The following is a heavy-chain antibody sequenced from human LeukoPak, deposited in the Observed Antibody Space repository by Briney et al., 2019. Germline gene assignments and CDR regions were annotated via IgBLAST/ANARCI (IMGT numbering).Heavy chain of an antibody. Sequence: GGSLRLSCAASGFTFTSYWMTWVRQAPGKGLEWVANIKQDGSEKYYVDSVKGRFTISRDNAKNSVYLQMSSLRAEDTAVYYCARDLRGSYDYWGQGTLVTVSS. CDR1: GFTFTSYW. J-gene: IGHJ4*02. D-gene: IGHD1-26*01. V-gene: IGHV3-7*01. CDR2: IKQDGSEK. CDR3: ARDLRGSYDY.